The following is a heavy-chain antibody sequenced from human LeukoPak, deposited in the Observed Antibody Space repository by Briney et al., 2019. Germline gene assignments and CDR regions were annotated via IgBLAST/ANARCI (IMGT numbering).Heavy chain of an antibody. D-gene: IGHD3-10*01. CDR2: IIPMLGTA. CDR1: GGTFSSYA. J-gene: IGHJ4*02. Sequence: SVKVSCKASGGTFSSYAISWVRQAPGQGLERMGGIIPMLGTANSVQTFQGRVTITADEYTSTAYMELSSQRSEDTAGYCCARGYHCYGSGSSVQDYWGQGTLVTVSS. V-gene: IGHV1-69*13. CDR3: ARGYHCYGSGSSVQDY.